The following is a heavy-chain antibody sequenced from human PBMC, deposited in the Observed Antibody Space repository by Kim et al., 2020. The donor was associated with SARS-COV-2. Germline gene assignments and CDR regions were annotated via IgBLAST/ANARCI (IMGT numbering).Heavy chain of an antibody. CDR1: GFTFSRFA. CDR3: AKGFEALDI. CDR2: IYSGAGST. Sequence: WGSLRLSCAASGFTFSRFAMTWVRQAPGKGLEWVAVIYSGAGSTYYADSVKGRFTISRDNSMNTLYLQMNSLRAEDTAVYFCAKGFEALDIWGQGTMVTVSS. J-gene: IGHJ3*02. V-gene: IGHV3-23*03.